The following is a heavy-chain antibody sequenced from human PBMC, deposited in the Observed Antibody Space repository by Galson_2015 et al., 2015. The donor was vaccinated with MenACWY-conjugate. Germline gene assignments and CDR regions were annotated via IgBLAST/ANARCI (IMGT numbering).Heavy chain of an antibody. D-gene: IGHD2-15*01. J-gene: IGHJ3*02. CDR2: ISTSDSST. CDR3: VRGGYCSGATCYPYNAFDI. V-gene: IGHV3-48*03. CDR1: GFPFSSHE. Sequence: SLRLSCAASGFPFSSHEMNWVRQAPGKGLEWVSYISTSDSSTFYADSVKGRFTISRDTAKNLLYLQMNSLRAEDTAVYYCVRGGYCSGATCYPYNAFDIWGQGTLVTVSS.